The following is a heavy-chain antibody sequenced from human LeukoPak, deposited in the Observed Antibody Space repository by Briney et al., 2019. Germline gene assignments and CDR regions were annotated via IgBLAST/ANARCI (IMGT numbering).Heavy chain of an antibody. Sequence: GSLRLSCAASAFTFSSHWMHWVRQAPGKGLVWVSRISTDGGSTTYADSVKGRFTISRDNAKNTLYLQMNSLRAEDTAVYYCARARSSGYNFPQLYFDSSGQGTLVTVSS. CDR3: ARARSSGYNFPQLYFDS. J-gene: IGHJ4*02. CDR1: AFTFSSHW. V-gene: IGHV3-74*03. D-gene: IGHD5-24*01. CDR2: ISTDGGST.